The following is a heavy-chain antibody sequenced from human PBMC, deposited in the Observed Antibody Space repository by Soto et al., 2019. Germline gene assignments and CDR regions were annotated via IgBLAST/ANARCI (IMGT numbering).Heavy chain of an antibody. CDR1: GFSLSTSGVS. J-gene: IGHJ4*02. CDR2: IYWDDDK. Sequence: QITLKESGPTLVKPTQTLTLTCTFSGFSLSTSGVSVGWVRQPPGRALEWLALIYWDDDKHYSPFLTSRLTTTNHTPKNPVVLTMTNMDPVDTATYYCAHRSGYRALSDSWGQGTLVTVSS. V-gene: IGHV2-5*02. D-gene: IGHD5-12*01. CDR3: AHRSGYRALSDS.